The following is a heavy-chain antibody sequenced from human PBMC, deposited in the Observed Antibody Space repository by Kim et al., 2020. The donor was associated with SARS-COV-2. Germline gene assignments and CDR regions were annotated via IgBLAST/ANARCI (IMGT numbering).Heavy chain of an antibody. V-gene: IGHV4-59*01. D-gene: IGHD1-26*01. CDR3: AGVKSGSFDY. J-gene: IGHJ4*02. CDR2: IT. Sequence: ITIYIPRLKSRVTISVDTSKNQFSLKLSSVTAADTAVYYCAGVKSGSFDYWGQGTLVTVSS.